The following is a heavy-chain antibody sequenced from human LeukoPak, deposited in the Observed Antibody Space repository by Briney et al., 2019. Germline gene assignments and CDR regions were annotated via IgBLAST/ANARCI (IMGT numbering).Heavy chain of an antibody. CDR1: GYTFTGYY. D-gene: IGHD3-9*01. CDR3: ARARLGLLRYFDWLLSY. J-gene: IGHJ4*02. Sequence: ASVKVSCKASGYTFTGYYMHWVRQAPGQGLEWMGWINPNSGGTNYAQKFQGRVTMTRDTSISTAYMELSRLRSGDTAVYYCARARLGLLRYFDWLLSYWGQGTLVTVSS. CDR2: INPNSGGT. V-gene: IGHV1-2*02.